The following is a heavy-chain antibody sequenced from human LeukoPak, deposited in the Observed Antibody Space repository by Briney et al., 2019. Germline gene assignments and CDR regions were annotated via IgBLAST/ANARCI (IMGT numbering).Heavy chain of an antibody. CDR1: GFTFSSYA. V-gene: IGHV3-23*01. CDR3: AKDMMACSSTSCYSTPIGFDY. J-gene: IGHJ4*02. D-gene: IGHD2-2*01. Sequence: GGSLRLSCAASGFTFSSYAMSWVRQAPGKGLEWVSAISGSGGSTYHADSVKGRFTISRDNSKNTLYLQMNSLRAEDTAVYYCAKDMMACSSTSCYSTPIGFDYWGQGTLVTVSS. CDR2: ISGSGGST.